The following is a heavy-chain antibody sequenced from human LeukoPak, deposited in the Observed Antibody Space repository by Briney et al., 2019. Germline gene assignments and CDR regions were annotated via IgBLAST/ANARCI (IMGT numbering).Heavy chain of an antibody. CDR3: AKDESQLWLLNY. D-gene: IGHD5-18*01. CDR2: ISGSGGST. CDR1: GFTFSSYA. Sequence: GGSLRLSCAASGFTFSSYAMSWVRQAPGKGLEWVSAISGSGGSTYYADSVKGRFTISRDNSKNTLYLQMNSLRAEDTAAYYCAKDESQLWLLNYWGQGTLVTVSS. J-gene: IGHJ4*02. V-gene: IGHV3-23*01.